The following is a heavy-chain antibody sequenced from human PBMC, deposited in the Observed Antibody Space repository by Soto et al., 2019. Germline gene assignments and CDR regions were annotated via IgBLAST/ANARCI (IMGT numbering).Heavy chain of an antibody. J-gene: IGHJ4*02. CDR3: ARVQGCYDPKDDF. D-gene: IGHD5-12*01. CDR1: GFTFSDYY. Sequence: GGSLRLSWAASGFTFSDYYMSWIRQASGKWLECVSYISNCCRTIYYADSVKGRFSISRDNAKHSLYLQMNSLRAEDTAVYSCARVQGCYDPKDDFWGQGTLVTVSS. V-gene: IGHV3-11*01. CDR2: ISNCCRTI.